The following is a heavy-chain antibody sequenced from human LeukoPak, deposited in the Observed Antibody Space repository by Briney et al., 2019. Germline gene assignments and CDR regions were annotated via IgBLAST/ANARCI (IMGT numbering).Heavy chain of an antibody. CDR1: GFTFSGYY. CDR2: IRGSGTTT. Sequence: GGSLRLSCAASGFTFSGYYMSWIRQAPGKGLEWVSYIRGSGTTTFFADAVKGRVTISRGNAKNSLYLQMTSLRADDTAVYYCPRSGQAGLGYWYFGLWGRGTLVPLPS. J-gene: IGHJ2*01. CDR3: PRSGQAGLGYWYFGL. D-gene: IGHD6-19*01. V-gene: IGHV3-11*01.